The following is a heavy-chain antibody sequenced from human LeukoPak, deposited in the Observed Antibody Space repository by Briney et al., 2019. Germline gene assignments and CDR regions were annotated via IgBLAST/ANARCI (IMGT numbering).Heavy chain of an antibody. CDR2: INPGGGTT. J-gene: IGHJ4*02. D-gene: IGHD5-24*01. CDR3: ARGPQRNGYKGALSGY. Sequence: ASVKVSCKASGYTFTSYYMHWVRQAPGQGLEWMGIINPGGGTTNYAQKFQGRVTMTRDTSTSTVYMELSSLRSEDTAVYYCARGPQRNGYKGALSGYWGQGTLVTVSS. CDR1: GYTFTSYY. V-gene: IGHV1-46*01.